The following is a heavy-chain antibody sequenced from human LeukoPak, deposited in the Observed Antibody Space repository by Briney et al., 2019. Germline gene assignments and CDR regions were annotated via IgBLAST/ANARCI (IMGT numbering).Heavy chain of an antibody. J-gene: IGHJ6*02. CDR2: INHNGNEN. CDR3: ARGGGLDV. D-gene: IGHD3-16*01. V-gene: IGHV3-7*03. CDR1: GFTFSSYW. Sequence: ESGGSLRLSCAASGFTFSSYWMNWARQAPGKGLEWVASINHNGNENYYVDSVKGRFTISRDSAKNSLYLQMSNLRAEDTAVYFCARGGGLDVWGQGATVTVSS.